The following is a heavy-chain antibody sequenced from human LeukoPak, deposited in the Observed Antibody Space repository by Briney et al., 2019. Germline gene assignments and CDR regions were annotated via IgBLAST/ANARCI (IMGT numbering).Heavy chain of an antibody. CDR1: GFTFASFA. D-gene: IGHD6-25*01. CDR2: IGASSTTI. J-gene: IGHJ6*03. V-gene: IGHV3-48*01. Sequence: GGSLRLSCAASGFTFASFAMAWVRQPPGKGLEWVSNIGASSTTIYYADSVKGRFTISRDNAKNSLYLQMNSLRADDTAVYYCARFAAGGSYYYYMDVWGKGTTVTVSS. CDR3: ARFAAGGSYYYYMDV.